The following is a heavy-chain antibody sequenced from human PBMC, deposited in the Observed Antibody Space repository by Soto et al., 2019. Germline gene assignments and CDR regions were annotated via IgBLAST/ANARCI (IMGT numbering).Heavy chain of an antibody. CDR3: AGGGYYDSSGSRNCHYYGMDV. J-gene: IGHJ6*01. Sequence: HVQLAQSGAEVKKPGASVKVFCKASLYTFSSDGVNWVRQPPGQGVEWRGGISPYNDYTYYEQKCHGRVTMTTDTSTRTADMELRSRRSDDTAVYYCAGGGYYDSSGSRNCHYYGMDVWGHGTTVTVSS. CDR2: ISPYNDYT. D-gene: IGHD3-22*01. V-gene: IGHV1-18*01. CDR1: LYTFSSDG.